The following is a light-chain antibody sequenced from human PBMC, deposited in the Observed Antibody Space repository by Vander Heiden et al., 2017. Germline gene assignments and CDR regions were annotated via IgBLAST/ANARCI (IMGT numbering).Light chain of an antibody. CDR1: QGIRHN. Sequence: DIQMTQSPSSLSASVGDRVTITFRASQGIRHNLAWYQQKPGKVPKLLIYAASTLQSGVPSRFSGSGSGTDFTLTISSLQPEDVATYYCQKYNSAPWTFGQGTKVEIK. CDR2: AAS. J-gene: IGKJ1*01. CDR3: QKYNSAPWT. V-gene: IGKV1-27*01.